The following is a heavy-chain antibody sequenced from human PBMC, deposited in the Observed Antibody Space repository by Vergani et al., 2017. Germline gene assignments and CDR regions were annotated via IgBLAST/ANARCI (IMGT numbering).Heavy chain of an antibody. CDR1: GFTFSRHS. CDR3: AGVNRCEILREYYYGMDV. CDR2: ISSSSSTI. J-gene: IGHJ6*02. D-gene: IGHD2-8*01. V-gene: IGHV3-48*01. Sequence: EVQLVESGGGLVQPGGSLRLSCAASGFTFSRHSMNWVRQAPGKGLEWVSYISSSSSTIYYADSVKGRFTISRDNAENSLYLQMNSLRAEDTAVYYCAGVNRCEILREYYYGMDVWGQGTTVTVSS.